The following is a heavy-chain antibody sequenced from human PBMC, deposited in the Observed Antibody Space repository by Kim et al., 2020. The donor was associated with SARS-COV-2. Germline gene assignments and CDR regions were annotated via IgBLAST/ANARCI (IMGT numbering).Heavy chain of an antibody. J-gene: IGHJ4*02. V-gene: IGHV3-48*03. Sequence: ANSVKGRFTISRDNAKNSLYLQMNSLRAEDTAVYYCARDDYGGNSGRFDYWGQGILVTVSS. CDR3: ARDDYGGNSGRFDY. D-gene: IGHD4-17*01.